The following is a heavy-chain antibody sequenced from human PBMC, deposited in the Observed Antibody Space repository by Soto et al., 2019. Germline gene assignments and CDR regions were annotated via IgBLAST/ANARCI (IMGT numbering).Heavy chain of an antibody. CDR3: AKDGEACSGSWLFVY. CDR2: ISGSGGST. CDR1: GFTFSSYA. D-gene: IGHD6-13*01. Sequence: GGSLRLSCAASGFTFSSYAMSWVRQAPGKGLEWVSAISGSGGSTYYADSVKGRFTISRDNSKNTLYLQMNSLRAEDTAVYYCAKDGEACSGSWLFVYWGQGTLVSVSS. V-gene: IGHV3-23*01. J-gene: IGHJ4*02.